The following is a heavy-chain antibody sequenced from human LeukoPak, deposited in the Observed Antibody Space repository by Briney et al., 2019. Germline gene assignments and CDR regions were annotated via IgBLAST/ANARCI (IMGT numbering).Heavy chain of an antibody. CDR2: TYGGGNI. D-gene: IGHD5-24*01. J-gene: IGHJ4*02. Sequence: GGSLRLSCAASGFTVSSNYMNWVRQAPGKGLEWVSVTYGGGNIYYADSVKGRFTISRDNSKNTLYLQMNSLRAEDTAVYYCARGAGYNYPYYFDYWGQGTLVTVSS. CDR1: GFTVSSNY. V-gene: IGHV3-53*01. CDR3: ARGAGYNYPYYFDY.